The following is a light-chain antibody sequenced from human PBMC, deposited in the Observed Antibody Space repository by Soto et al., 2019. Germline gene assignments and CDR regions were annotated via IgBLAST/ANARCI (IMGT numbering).Light chain of an antibody. V-gene: IGLV2-14*01. CDR3: SSYTSSSTLLYV. CDR1: SSDVGDYNY. J-gene: IGLJ1*01. Sequence: QSVLTQPASVSGSPGQSITISCTGTSSDVGDYNYVSWYQQHPGKAPKLMIYEVSNRPSGVSNRFSGSKSGNTASLTISGLQAEDEADYYCSSYTSSSTLLYVFGTGTKLTVL. CDR2: EVS.